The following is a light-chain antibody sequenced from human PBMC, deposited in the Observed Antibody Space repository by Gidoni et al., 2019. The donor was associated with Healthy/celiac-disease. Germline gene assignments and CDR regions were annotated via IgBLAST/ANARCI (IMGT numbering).Light chain of an antibody. CDR1: SSNIVSNT. CDR3: AAWDDSLNGPYV. J-gene: IGLJ1*01. V-gene: IGLV1-44*01. CDR2: GNN. Sequence: QSVLTQTPPASGTPGQRVTISCSGSSSNIVSNTVNWYQQLPGTAPKLLIYGNNQRPSGVPDRFSGSKSGTSASLAISGLQSEDEADYYCAAWDDSLNGPYVFGTGTKVTVL.